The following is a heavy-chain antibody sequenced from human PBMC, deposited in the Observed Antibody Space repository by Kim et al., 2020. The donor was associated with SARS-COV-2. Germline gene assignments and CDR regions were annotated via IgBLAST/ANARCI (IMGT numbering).Heavy chain of an antibody. Sequence: SETLSLTCTVSGGSISSYYWSWIRQPPGKGLEWIGYIYYSGSTNYNPSPKSRVTISVDTSKNQFSLKLSSVTAADTAVYYCARGHFDWSAYYYYYYGMDVWGQGTTVTVSS. V-gene: IGHV4-59*01. CDR2: IYYSGST. D-gene: IGHD3-9*01. CDR1: GGSISSYY. J-gene: IGHJ6*02. CDR3: ARGHFDWSAYYYYYYGMDV.